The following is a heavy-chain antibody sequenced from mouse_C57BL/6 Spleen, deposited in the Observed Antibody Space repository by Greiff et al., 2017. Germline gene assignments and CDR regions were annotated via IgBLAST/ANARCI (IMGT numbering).Heavy chain of an antibody. J-gene: IGHJ2*01. V-gene: IGHV3-6*01. CDR1: GYSITSGYY. CDR2: ISYDGSN. Sequence: EVKLVESGPGLVKPSQSLSLTCPVTGYSITSGYYWNWIRQFPGNKLEWMGYISYDGSNNYNPSLTNRISITRDTSKNQFFLKLNSVTTEDTATYYCARDFDYWGQGTTLTVSS. CDR3: ARDFDY.